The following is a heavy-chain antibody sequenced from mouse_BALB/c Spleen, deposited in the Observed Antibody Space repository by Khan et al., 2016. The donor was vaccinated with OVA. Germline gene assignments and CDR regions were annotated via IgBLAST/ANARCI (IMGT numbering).Heavy chain of an antibody. Sequence: QVQLQQPGPGLVAPSQSLSITCTVSGFSLSRYNIHWVRQPPGKGLEWLGMIWGGGGTDYNSTLKSRLSISKDNSKSQVFLKMNSLQTDDTAMYYCARAYYRDDGYYAMDDWGQGTSVTVSA. D-gene: IGHD2-14*01. J-gene: IGHJ4*01. CDR3: ARAYYRDDGYYAMDD. CDR2: IWGGGGT. V-gene: IGHV2-6-4*01. CDR1: GFSLSRYN.